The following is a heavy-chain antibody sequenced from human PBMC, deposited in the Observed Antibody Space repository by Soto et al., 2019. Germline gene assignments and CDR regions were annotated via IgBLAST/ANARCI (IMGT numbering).Heavy chain of an antibody. CDR1: GFTFTGYA. V-gene: IGHV3-23*01. CDR2: ISSSGGST. D-gene: IGHD6-13*01. CDR3: AKLGRFVSSL. Sequence: GGSLRLSCAASGFTFTGYAMSWVRQAPGKGLEWVSGISSSGGSTYYADSVKGRFTISRDNSKNTLYLQMNSLRAEDAALYYCAKLGRFVSSLWGQGSLVTVSS. J-gene: IGHJ4*02.